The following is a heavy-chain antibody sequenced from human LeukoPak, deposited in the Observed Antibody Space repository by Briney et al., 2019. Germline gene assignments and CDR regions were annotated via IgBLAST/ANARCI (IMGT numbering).Heavy chain of an antibody. CDR3: ARRARGYSYGWFDY. J-gene: IGHJ4*02. CDR1: GYIFTSYG. V-gene: IGHV1-69*06. CDR2: IIPIFGTA. Sequence: SVKVSCKASGYIFTSYGLSWVRQAPGQGLEWMGGIIPIFGTANYAQKFQGRVTITADKSTSTAYMELSSLRSEDTAVYYCARRARGYSYGWFDYWGQGTLVTVSS. D-gene: IGHD5-18*01.